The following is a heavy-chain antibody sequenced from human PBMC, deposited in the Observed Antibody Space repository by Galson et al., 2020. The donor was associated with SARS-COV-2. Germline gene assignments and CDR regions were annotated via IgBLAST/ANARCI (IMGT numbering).Heavy chain of an antibody. CDR3: ARLSLIAVAGDFDY. D-gene: IGHD6-19*01. CDR2: IYPGDSET. Sequence: GESLKTSCKGSGYSFTSYWIGWVRQMPGKGLEWMGIIYPGDSETRYNPSFQGQVTISADKTISTAYLQWSSLKASDTATYYCARLSLIAVAGDFDYWGQGTLVTVSS. J-gene: IGHJ4*02. CDR1: GYSFTSYW. V-gene: IGHV5-51*01.